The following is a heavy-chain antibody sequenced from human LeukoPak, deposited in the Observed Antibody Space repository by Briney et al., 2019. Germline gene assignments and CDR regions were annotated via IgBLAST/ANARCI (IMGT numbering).Heavy chain of an antibody. CDR1: GYSFTSYW. CDR3: ARGLGYCSSTSCSEYNWFDP. CDR2: IYPGDSDT. Sequence: GESLKISCKGSGYSFTSYWIGWVRQMPGKGLEWMGIIYPGDSDTRYGPSFQGQVTISADKSISTAYLQWSSLKASDTAMYYCARGLGYCSSTSCSEYNWFDPWGQGTLVTVSS. V-gene: IGHV5-51*01. D-gene: IGHD2-2*01. J-gene: IGHJ5*02.